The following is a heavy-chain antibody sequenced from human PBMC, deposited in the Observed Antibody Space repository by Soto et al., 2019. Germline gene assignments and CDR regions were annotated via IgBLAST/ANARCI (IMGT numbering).Heavy chain of an antibody. V-gene: IGHV3-21*01. CDR3: ARAVVVAAYYYYGMDV. J-gene: IGHJ6*02. CDR2: ISSSSSYI. CDR1: GFTVSSNW. Sequence: GGSLRLSCAASGFTVSSNWMNWVRQAPGKGLEWVSSISSSSSYIYYADSVKGRFTISRDNAKNSLYLQMNSLRAEDTAVYYCARAVVVAAYYYYGMDVWGQGTTVTVSS. D-gene: IGHD2-15*01.